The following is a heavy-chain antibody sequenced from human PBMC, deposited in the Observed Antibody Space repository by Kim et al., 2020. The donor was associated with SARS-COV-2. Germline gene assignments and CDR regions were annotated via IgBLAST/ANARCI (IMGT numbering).Heavy chain of an antibody. CDR1: GFIFSSSP. D-gene: IGHD3-22*01. CDR2: ISGSGGRT. J-gene: IGHJ3*02. CDR3: ARDPLYDSSGQKAFDI. Sequence: GGSLRLSCSASGFIFSSSPMSWVRQAPGKGPEWVSGISGSGGRTYYADSVTGRFTISRDNSRNTVFLQMNSLRDEDTAVYYCARDPLYDSSGQKAFDIWGQGTMVTVSS. V-gene: IGHV3-23*01.